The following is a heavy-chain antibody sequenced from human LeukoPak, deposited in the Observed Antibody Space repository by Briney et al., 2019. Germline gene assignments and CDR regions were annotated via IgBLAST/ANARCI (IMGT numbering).Heavy chain of an antibody. CDR2: MYHSGGS. J-gene: IGHJ4*02. V-gene: IGHV4-38-2*02. D-gene: IGHD3-3*01. CDR1: GYSISSGYN. Sequence: SETLSLTCTVSGYSISSGYNWGWIWQPPGKGLELIGYMYHSGGSYYNPSLKSRVTISADTSKNQFSLKLSSVTAADTAVYYCASGGYYSVFDYWGQGTLVTVSS. CDR3: ASGGYYSVFDY.